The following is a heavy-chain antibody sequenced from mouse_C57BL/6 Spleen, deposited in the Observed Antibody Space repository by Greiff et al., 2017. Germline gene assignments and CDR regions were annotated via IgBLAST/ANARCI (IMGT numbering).Heavy chain of an antibody. CDR3: ARSLNYYGRSYNAMDY. V-gene: IGHV1-81*01. J-gene: IGHJ4*01. Sequence: QVQLQQSGAELARPGASVKLSCKASGYTFTSYGISWVKQRTGPGLEWIGEIYPRSGTTYYNAKFKGKATLTADTSSSTAYMELRSLTSEDAAVYFCARSLNYYGRSYNAMDYWGQGTSVTVSS. D-gene: IGHD1-1*01. CDR1: GYTFTSYG. CDR2: IYPRSGTT.